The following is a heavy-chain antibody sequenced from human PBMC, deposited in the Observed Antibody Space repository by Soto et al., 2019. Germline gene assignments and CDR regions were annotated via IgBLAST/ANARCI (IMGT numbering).Heavy chain of an antibody. CDR1: GYTFTSYG. J-gene: IGHJ6*02. Sequence: QVQLVQSGAEVKKPGASVKVSCKASGYTFTSYGISWVRQAPGQGLEWMGWISAYNGNTNYAQKLQGRVTMTTDTSTSTAYMELTSLRSDDTAVYYCARDDGDYAYYYYGMDVWGQGTTVTVSS. V-gene: IGHV1-18*01. CDR3: ARDDGDYAYYYYGMDV. CDR2: ISAYNGNT. D-gene: IGHD4-17*01.